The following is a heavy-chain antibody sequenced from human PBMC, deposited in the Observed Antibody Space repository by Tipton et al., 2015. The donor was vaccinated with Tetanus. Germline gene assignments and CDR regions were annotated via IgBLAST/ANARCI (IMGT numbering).Heavy chain of an antibody. CDR3: ARGSSVWSWYMQH. J-gene: IGHJ1*01. CDR1: GGSISSGTYY. Sequence: TLSLTCTVSGGSISSGTYYWGWIRQPPGKGLEWIGYFSYSGSSNYNPSLKSRVTISGDTSKNQFSLKLSSVTPADTAVYYCARGSSVWSWYMQHWGQGTLVTVSS. D-gene: IGHD2-2*01. V-gene: IGHV4-61*01. CDR2: FSYSGSS.